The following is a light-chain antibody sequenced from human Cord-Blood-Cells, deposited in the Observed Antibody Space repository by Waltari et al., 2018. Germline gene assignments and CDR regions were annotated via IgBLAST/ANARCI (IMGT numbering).Light chain of an antibody. J-gene: IGLJ3*02. V-gene: IGLV2-11*01. Sequence: QSALTQPRSVSGSPGQSVTISCTGTISDVGGYNYVSWYQQHPGNAPKPMIYDVSKRPSGVPDRFSGSNSGNTAALTISGLQAEEEADYYGCSYAGSYTWVFGGGTKLTVL. CDR1: ISDVGGYNY. CDR2: DVS. CDR3: CSYAGSYTWV.